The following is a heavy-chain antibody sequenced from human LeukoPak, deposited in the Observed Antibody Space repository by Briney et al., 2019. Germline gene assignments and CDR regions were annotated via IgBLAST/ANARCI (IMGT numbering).Heavy chain of an antibody. D-gene: IGHD6-6*01. CDR3: ARGRRSSSPRYYYYYYGMDV. V-gene: IGHV4-34*01. CDR2: INHSGST. Sequence: SETLFLTCAVYGGSFSGYYWSWIRQPPGKGLEWIGEINHSGSTNYNPSLKSRVTISVDTSKNQFSLKLSSVTAADTAVYYCARGRRSSSPRYYYYYYGMDVWGQGTTVTVSS. J-gene: IGHJ6*02. CDR1: GGSFSGYY.